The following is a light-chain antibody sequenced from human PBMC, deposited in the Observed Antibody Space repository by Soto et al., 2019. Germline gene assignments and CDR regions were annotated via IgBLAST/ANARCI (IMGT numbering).Light chain of an antibody. CDR2: GAS. Sequence: EIVMTQSPATLSVSPGDGATLFCRASQSISRNLAWYQQKPGQAPRLLIYGASTRATGIPARFSGSGSGTEFTLTISSLQSEDFAVYHCQQYNNWPWTFGQGTKVEIK. CDR1: QSISRN. V-gene: IGKV3-15*01. J-gene: IGKJ1*01. CDR3: QQYNNWPWT.